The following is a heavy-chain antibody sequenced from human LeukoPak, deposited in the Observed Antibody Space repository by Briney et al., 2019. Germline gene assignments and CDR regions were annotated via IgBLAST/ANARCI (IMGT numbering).Heavy chain of an antibody. CDR1: GGSFSGYY. D-gene: IGHD2-21*02. CDR3: ARARAYCGGDCYEAPPFDY. CDR2: INRSGST. J-gene: IGHJ4*02. Sequence: PSETLSLTCAVYGGSFSGYYWSWIRQPPGKGLEWIGEINRSGSTNYNPSLKSRVTISVDTSKNQFSLKLSSVTAADTAVYYCARARAYCGGDCYEAPPFDYWGQGTLVTVSS. V-gene: IGHV4-34*01.